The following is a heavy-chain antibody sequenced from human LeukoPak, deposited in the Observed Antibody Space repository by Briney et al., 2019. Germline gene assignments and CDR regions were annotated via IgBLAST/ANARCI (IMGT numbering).Heavy chain of an antibody. CDR1: GGSISSSSYY. CDR3: ASRLGYCSGGSCYSKRGYYYYMDV. Sequence: SETLSLTCTVSGGSISSSSYYWGWIRQPPGKGLEWIGSIYDSGSTYYNPSLNTRVTISVEKSKNQFSLKLSSVTAADTAVYYCASRLGYCSGGSCYSKRGYYYYMDVWGKGTTVTVSS. V-gene: IGHV4-39*01. J-gene: IGHJ6*03. D-gene: IGHD2-15*01. CDR2: IYDSGST.